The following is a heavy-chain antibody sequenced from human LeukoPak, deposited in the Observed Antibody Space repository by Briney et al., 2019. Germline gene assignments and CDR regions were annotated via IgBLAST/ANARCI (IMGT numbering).Heavy chain of an antibody. V-gene: IGHV3-30*04. CDR3: ASGTCGGSCYILDY. D-gene: IGHD2-15*01. CDR2: ISYDGSNK. J-gene: IGHJ4*02. CDR1: GFTISSYA. Sequence: GGSLRLSCAASGFTISSYAMHWVRQAPGKGLEWVAVISYDGSNKYYADSVKGRFTISRDNSKNTLYLQMNSLRAEDTAVYYCASGTCGGSCYILDYWGQGTLVTVSS.